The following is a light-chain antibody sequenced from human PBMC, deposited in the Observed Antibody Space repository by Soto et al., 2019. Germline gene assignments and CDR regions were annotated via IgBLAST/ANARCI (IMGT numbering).Light chain of an antibody. CDR1: QGISNY. Sequence: DIPMTQSPSSLSASVGDRVTITCRASQGISNYLAWYQQKPGKVPKLLISAASTLHSGVPSRFSGSGSGTDFILTISSLQPEDVATYYCQKYTNVPAFGGGTKVEIK. CDR2: AAS. CDR3: QKYTNVPA. J-gene: IGKJ4*01. V-gene: IGKV1-27*01.